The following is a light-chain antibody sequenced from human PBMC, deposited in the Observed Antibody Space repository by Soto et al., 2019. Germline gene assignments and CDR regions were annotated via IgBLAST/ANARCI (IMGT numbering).Light chain of an antibody. J-gene: IGKJ4*01. CDR1: QSVSTY. CDR2: DAS. V-gene: IGKV3-11*01. Sequence: EMVLTQSPVTVPLSPGDRATLSCRASQSVSTYLAWYQQKPGQTPRLLIYDASIGATGNPARFSGRGSGTDFTILISSLEPEHLAVYYSQHQSDWPLPFGGATTVQIK. CDR3: QHQSDWPLP.